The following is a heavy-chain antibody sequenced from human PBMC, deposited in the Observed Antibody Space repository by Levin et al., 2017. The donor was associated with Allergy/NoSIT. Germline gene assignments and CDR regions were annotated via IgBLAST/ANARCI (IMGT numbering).Heavy chain of an antibody. V-gene: IGHV3-30-3*01. CDR3: ARDRDRGSHHYYGMDV. D-gene: IGHD6-19*01. CDR1: GFTLSSHA. J-gene: IGHJ6*02. Sequence: GGSLRLSCAASGFTLSSHAMHWVRQAPGKGLEWVAVISYDGSNEYYADSVKGRFTISRDNSKNTLYLQMNSLRGEETAVYYCARDRDRGSHHYYGMDVWGQGTTVAVSS. CDR2: ISYDGSNE.